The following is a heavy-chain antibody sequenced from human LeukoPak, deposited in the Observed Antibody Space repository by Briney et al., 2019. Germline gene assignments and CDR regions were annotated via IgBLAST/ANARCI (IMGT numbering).Heavy chain of an antibody. D-gene: IGHD4-17*01. V-gene: IGHV3-23*01. CDR3: AKLITTVTTKDY. J-gene: IGHJ4*02. CDR2: IGGSGAGT. CDR1: GITLSNYG. Sequence: GGSLRLSCAVSGITLSNYGMSWVRQAPGKGLEWVAGIGGSGAGTNYADSVKGRFTISRDNSKNTLYLQMNSLRAEDTAVYYCAKLITTVTTKDYWGQGTLVTVSS.